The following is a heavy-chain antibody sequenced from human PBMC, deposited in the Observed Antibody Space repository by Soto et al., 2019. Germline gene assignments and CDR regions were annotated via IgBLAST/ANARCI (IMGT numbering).Heavy chain of an antibody. CDR2: IYYSGTT. CDR3: ARGVSH. V-gene: IGHV4-31*03. Sequence: SETLSLTCTVSGGSISSGGYYWSWLRQHPGKGLEWIGYIYYSGTTYYNPCLKSRVTISVDTSKNQFSLKLSSVTSADTAVYYCARGVSHWGQGTLVTVSS. CDR1: GGSISSGGYY. J-gene: IGHJ4*02. D-gene: IGHD3-3*01.